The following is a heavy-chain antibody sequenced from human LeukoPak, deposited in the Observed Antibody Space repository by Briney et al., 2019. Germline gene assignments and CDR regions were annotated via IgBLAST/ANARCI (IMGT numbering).Heavy chain of an antibody. CDR2: IYHSGST. J-gene: IGHJ4*02. Sequence: KPSETLSLTCTVSGYSISSGYYWGWIRQPPGKGLEWIGSIYHSGSTYYNPSLKSRVTISVDTSKNQFSLKLSSVTAADTAVYYCARDRGVGDDYWGQGTLVTVSS. D-gene: IGHD1-26*01. CDR3: ARDRGVGDDY. CDR1: GYSISSGYY. V-gene: IGHV4-38-2*02.